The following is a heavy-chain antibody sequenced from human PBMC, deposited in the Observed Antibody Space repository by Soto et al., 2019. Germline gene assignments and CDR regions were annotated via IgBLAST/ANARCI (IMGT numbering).Heavy chain of an antibody. J-gene: IGHJ4*02. CDR3: TTVAYGEYVSDY. V-gene: IGHV3-23*01. D-gene: IGHD4-17*01. Sequence: PGGSLRLSCAASGFSFSSYAMTWVRQAPGRGLEWVSAISGSGSPTYYADSVKGRFTISRDNSKNTLYLQMNSLKTEDTAVYYCTTVAYGEYVSDYWGQGTLVTVSS. CDR1: GFSFSSYA. CDR2: ISGSGSPT.